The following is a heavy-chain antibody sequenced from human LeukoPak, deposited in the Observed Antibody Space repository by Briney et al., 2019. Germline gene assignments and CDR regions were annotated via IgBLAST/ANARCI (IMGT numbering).Heavy chain of an antibody. CDR1: GGTFSSYA. J-gene: IGHJ6*03. D-gene: IGHD6-6*01. V-gene: IGHV1-69*13. CDR3: ARNEYSSFTAYYYYMDV. Sequence: SVKVSCKASGGTFSSYAISWVRQAPGQGLEWMGGTIPIFGTANYAQKFQGRVTITADESTSTAYMELSSLRSEDTAVYYCARNEYSSFTAYYYYMDVWGKGTTVTVSS. CDR2: TIPIFGTA.